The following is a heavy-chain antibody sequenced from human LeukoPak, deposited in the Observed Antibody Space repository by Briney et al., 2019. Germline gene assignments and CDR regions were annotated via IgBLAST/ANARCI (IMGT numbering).Heavy chain of an antibody. Sequence: GGSLRLSCAASGFTFSSYDMHWVRQATGKGLEWVSAIGTAGGTYYPGSVKGRFTISRENAKNSLYLQMNSLRAGDAAVYYCARGNLQLASAFDIWGQGTMVTVSS. CDR3: ARGNLQLASAFDI. CDR1: GFTFSSYD. V-gene: IGHV3-13*01. CDR2: IGTAGGT. D-gene: IGHD2-2*01. J-gene: IGHJ3*02.